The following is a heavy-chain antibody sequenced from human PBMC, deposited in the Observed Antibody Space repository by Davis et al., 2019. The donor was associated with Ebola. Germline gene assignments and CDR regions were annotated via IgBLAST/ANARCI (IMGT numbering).Heavy chain of an antibody. CDR1: GGSISSYY. V-gene: IGHV4-59*08. D-gene: IGHD4-17*01. Sequence: SETLSLTCSVSGGSISSYYWSWIRRPPGKGLEWIGYIYYSGSTNYNPSLKSRVTISVDTSKNQFSLKLSSVTAADTAVYYCARRGYGDYYFDYWGQGTLVTVSS. J-gene: IGHJ4*02. CDR2: IYYSGST. CDR3: ARRGYGDYYFDY.